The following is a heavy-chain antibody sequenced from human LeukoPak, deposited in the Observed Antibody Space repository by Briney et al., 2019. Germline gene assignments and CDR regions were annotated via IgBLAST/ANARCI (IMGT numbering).Heavy chain of an antibody. Sequence: GGSLRLSCVPSGFTFSSYWMHWVRQAPGKGLVWVSRINIDGSTINYADSVKGRFTTSRDNAKNTLYLRMNSLRAEDTAVYYCARAGQYRFDYWGQGTLVTVSS. J-gene: IGHJ4*02. V-gene: IGHV3-74*01. D-gene: IGHD2-2*01. CDR2: INIDGSTI. CDR3: ARAGQYRFDY. CDR1: GFTFSSYW.